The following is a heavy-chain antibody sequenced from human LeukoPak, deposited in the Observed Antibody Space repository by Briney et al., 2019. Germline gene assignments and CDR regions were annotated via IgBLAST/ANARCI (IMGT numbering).Heavy chain of an antibody. CDR2: ISSSSSTI. CDR1: GFIFGTYS. CDR3: TRDSPPDY. Sequence: GGSLRLSCAASGFIFGTYSMNWVRQAPGKGLEWVPYISSSSSTIYYADSVKGRFTISRDNAKNSLYLQMNSLRAEDTAIYYCTRDSPPDYWGQGTLVTVSS. J-gene: IGHJ4*02. V-gene: IGHV3-48*01.